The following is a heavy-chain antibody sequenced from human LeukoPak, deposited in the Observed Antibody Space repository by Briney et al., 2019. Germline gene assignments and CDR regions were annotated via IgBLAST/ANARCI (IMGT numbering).Heavy chain of an antibody. D-gene: IGHD2-2*01. CDR3: ARGRALGYCSSTSCPRDYYYYYMDV. V-gene: IGHV1-2*02. J-gene: IGHJ6*03. CDR1: GYTFTGYY. Sequence: ASVKVSCKASGYTFTGYYMHWVRQAPGQGLEWMGWINPNSGGTNYAQKFQGRVTMTRDTSISTAYMELSRPRSDDTAVYYCARGRALGYCSSTSCPRDYYYYYMDVWGKGTTVTVSS. CDR2: INPNSGGT.